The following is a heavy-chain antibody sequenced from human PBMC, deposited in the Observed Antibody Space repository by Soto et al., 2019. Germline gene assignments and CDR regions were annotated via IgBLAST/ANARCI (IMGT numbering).Heavy chain of an antibody. J-gene: IGHJ4*02. CDR2: IYYSGST. Sequence: SETLSLTCTVSGGSISSSSYYWGWIRQPPGKGLEWIGSIYYSGSTYYNPSLKSRVTISVDTSKNQFSLKLSSVTAADTAVYYCARDDECGGDCSSYDYWGQGTLVTVSS. V-gene: IGHV4-39*02. D-gene: IGHD2-21*01. CDR1: GGSISSSSYY. CDR3: ARDDECGGDCSSYDY.